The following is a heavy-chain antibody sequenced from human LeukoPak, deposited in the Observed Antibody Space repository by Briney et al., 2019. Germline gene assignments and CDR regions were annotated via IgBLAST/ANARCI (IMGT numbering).Heavy chain of an antibody. D-gene: IGHD6-13*01. CDR1: GGSISSYY. J-gene: IGHJ4*02. CDR2: IYYSGST. CDR3: ARHFPSSSWPPVYFDY. V-gene: IGHV4-59*08. Sequence: PSETLSLTCTVSGGSISSYYWGWIRQPPGKGLEWIGYIYYSGSTNYNPSLKSRVTISVDTSKNQFSLKLSSVTAADTAVYYCARHFPSSSWPPVYFDYWGQGTLVTVSS.